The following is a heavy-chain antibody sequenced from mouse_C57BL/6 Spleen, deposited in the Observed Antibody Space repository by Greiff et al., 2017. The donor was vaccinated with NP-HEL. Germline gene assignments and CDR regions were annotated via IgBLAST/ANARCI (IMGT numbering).Heavy chain of an antibody. J-gene: IGHJ2*01. V-gene: IGHV3-6*01. CDR3: AREDYSNYEYFDY. CDR2: ISYDGSN. CDR1: GYSITSGYY. Sequence: VQLKESGPGLVKPSQSLSLTCSVTGYSITSGYYWNWIRQFPGNKLEWMGYISYDGSNNYNPSLKNRISITRDTSKNQFFLKLNSVTTEDTATYYCAREDYSNYEYFDYWGQGTTLTVSS. D-gene: IGHD2-5*01.